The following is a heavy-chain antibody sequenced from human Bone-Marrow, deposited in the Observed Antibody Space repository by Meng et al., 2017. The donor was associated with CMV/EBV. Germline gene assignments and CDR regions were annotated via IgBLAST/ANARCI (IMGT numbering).Heavy chain of an antibody. CDR3: ARASFVLMVYAIGAGYGMDV. CDR1: GYTFTEYY. CDR2: INPNSGGT. V-gene: IGHV1-2*02. J-gene: IGHJ6*02. Sequence: ASVTVSCKASGYTFTEYYMHWVRQAPGQGLEWMGWINPNSGGTNYAQKLQGRVTMTRDTSISTAYMERSRLSSDGTAVYYCARASFVLMVYAIGAGYGMDVWGQGTTVTVSS. D-gene: IGHD2-8*01.